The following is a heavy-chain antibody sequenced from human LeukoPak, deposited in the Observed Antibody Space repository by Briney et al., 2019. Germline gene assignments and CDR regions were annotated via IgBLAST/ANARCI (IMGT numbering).Heavy chain of an antibody. Sequence: PLETLSLTCAVSGGSISSDNWWTWVRQPPGKGLEWIGEIHQSGSTNYNPSLKSRVTISVDKPKNQFSLKLSSVTAADTAIYYCARRNYYDSTGYFPYWGQGTLVTVSS. CDR3: ARRNYYDSTGYFPY. J-gene: IGHJ4*02. CDR1: GGSISSDNW. D-gene: IGHD3-22*01. CDR2: IHQSGST. V-gene: IGHV4-4*02.